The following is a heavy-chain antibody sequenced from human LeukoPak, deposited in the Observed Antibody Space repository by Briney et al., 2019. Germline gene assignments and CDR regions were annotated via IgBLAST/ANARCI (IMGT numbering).Heavy chain of an antibody. CDR3: ARVCIPFSHLDAFDI. V-gene: IGHV3-7*01. Sequence: PGGSVRLYCAASGFTFSRFLMSWVRQAPGKGLEWVANIKQDGSEKYYVDYVKGRFTISRDNAKNSLYLQMSSLRAEDTAVYYCARVCIPFSHLDAFDIWGQGTMVAVSS. J-gene: IGHJ3*02. D-gene: IGHD3-16*01. CDR2: IKQDGSEK. CDR1: GFTFSRFL.